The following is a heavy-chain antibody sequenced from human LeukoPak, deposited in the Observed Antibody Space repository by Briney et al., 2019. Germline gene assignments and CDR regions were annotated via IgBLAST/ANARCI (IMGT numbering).Heavy chain of an antibody. V-gene: IGHV3-7*01. J-gene: IGHJ2*01. CDR1: GFTFSSYW. CDR2: IKQDGSEK. D-gene: IGHD5-18*01. Sequence: GGSLRLSCAASGFTFSSYWMSWVRQAPGKGLEWVANIKQDGSEKYYVDSVKGRFTISRDNAKNSLYLQMNSLRAEDTAVYYRARGPGYSYGPNWYFDLWGRGTLVTVSS. CDR3: ARGPGYSYGPNWYFDL.